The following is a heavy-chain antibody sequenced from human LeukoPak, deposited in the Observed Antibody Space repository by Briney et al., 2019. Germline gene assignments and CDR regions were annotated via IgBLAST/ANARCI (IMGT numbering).Heavy chain of an antibody. J-gene: IGHJ6*03. CDR1: GFSFSSYS. CDR3: ASLPFYSNYYYYMDV. D-gene: IGHD4-11*01. V-gene: IGHV3-21*01. CDR2: ICSSSSYI. Sequence: GGSLRLSCAASGFSFSSYSMNWVRQAPGKGLEWVSSICSSSSYIYYADSVRGGFSTSRDNAKNSLDLQMNSLRAEDTAVYYCASLPFYSNYYYYMDVWGKGTTVTVSS.